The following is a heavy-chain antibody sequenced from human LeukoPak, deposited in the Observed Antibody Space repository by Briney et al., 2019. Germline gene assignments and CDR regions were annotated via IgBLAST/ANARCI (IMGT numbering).Heavy chain of an antibody. Sequence: PGGSLRLSCAASGLTFSNAWMSWVRQAPGKGLEWVGRIKSKIDGETTDYAAPVKGRFTISRDDSKNTLYLQMNSLKTEDTAVYYCTTDALDDYGDYVYAFDIWGQGTMVTVSS. CDR3: TTDALDDYGDYVYAFDI. CDR1: GLTFSNAW. D-gene: IGHD4-17*01. V-gene: IGHV3-15*01. CDR2: IKSKIDGETT. J-gene: IGHJ3*02.